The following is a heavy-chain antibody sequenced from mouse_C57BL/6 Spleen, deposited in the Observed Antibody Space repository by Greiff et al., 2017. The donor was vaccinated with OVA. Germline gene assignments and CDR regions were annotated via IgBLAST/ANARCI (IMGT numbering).Heavy chain of an antibody. CDR2: IYPGDGDT. CDR1: GYAFSSSW. D-gene: IGHD2-5*01. Sequence: VNLVESGPELVKPGASVKISCKASGYAFSSSWMNWVKQRPGKGLEWIGRIYPGDGDTNYNGKFKGKATLTADKSSSTAYMQLSSLTSEDSAVYFCARSPSYYSNLYFDVWGTGTAVTVSS. J-gene: IGHJ1*03. V-gene: IGHV1-82*01. CDR3: ARSPSYYSNLYFDV.